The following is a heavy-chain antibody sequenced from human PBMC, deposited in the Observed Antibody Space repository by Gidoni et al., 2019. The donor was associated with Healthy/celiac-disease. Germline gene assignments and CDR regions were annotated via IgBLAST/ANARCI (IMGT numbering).Heavy chain of an antibody. CDR1: GRSISSSSYY. V-gene: IGHV4-39*07. CDR2: IYYSGST. D-gene: IGHD3-16*02. Sequence: QLQLQESGPGLVKPSETLSLTCTVSGRSISSSSYYWGWIRQPPGKGLEWIGGIYYSGSTYYNPSLKSRVTISVDTSKNQFSLKLSSVTAADTAVYYCARTLRIMITFGGVIATNDAFDIWGQGTMVTVSS. J-gene: IGHJ3*02. CDR3: ARTLRIMITFGGVIATNDAFDI.